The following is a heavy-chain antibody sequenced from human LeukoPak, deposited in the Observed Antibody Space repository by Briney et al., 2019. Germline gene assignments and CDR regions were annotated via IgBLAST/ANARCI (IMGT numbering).Heavy chain of an antibody. Sequence: SVKVSCKASGGTFSSYAISWVRQAPGQGLEWMGGIIPIFGTANYAQKFQGRVTITADKSTSTAYMELSSLRSDDTAVYYCARARHGLWFGELSLAPAQHWGQGTLVTVSS. J-gene: IGHJ1*01. CDR1: GGTFSSYA. CDR3: ARARHGLWFGELSLAPAQH. CDR2: IIPIFGTA. D-gene: IGHD3-10*01. V-gene: IGHV1-69*06.